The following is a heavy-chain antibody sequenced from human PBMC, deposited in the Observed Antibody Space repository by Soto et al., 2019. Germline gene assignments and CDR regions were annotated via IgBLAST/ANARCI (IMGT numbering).Heavy chain of an antibody. CDR1: GGSISSSSYY. CDR2: INYSGRT. D-gene: IGHD3-10*01. Sequence: QLQLQESGPGLVKPSETLSLTCTVSGGSISSSSYYWGWIRQPPGKGLEWIGSINYSGRTYYNPSPKGGVPLSVTPSKNQFPLKLSSVTAADTVVYYWARLLLYGSGSRVSFDPGGQGTLVTVPS. CDR3: ARLLLYGSGSRVSFDP. J-gene: IGHJ5*02. V-gene: IGHV4-39*01.